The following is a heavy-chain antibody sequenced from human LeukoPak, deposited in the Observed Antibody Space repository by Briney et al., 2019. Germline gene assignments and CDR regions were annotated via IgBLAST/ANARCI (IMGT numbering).Heavy chain of an antibody. Sequence: GESLKISCQASGYTFSSYWIAWVRQMPGKGLECMGLIYPLDSDVRYSPALQVQVTISADKSTSTAYLQWSSLKASDTAMYYCARARRSSTPEVGDVFKTWYFFEYWGQGALVTVSS. D-gene: IGHD6-13*01. CDR1: GYTFSSYW. V-gene: IGHV5-51*01. CDR3: ARARRSSTPEVGDVFKTWYFFEY. J-gene: IGHJ4*02. CDR2: IYPLDSDV.